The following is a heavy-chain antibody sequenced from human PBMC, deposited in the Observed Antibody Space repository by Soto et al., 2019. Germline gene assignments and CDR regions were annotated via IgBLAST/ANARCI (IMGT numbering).Heavy chain of an antibody. CDR1: GYTFTSYA. J-gene: IGHJ6*02. Sequence: GASVKVSCKASGYTFTSYAMHWVRQAPGQRLEWMGWINAGNGNTKYSQKFQGRVTITRDTSASTAYMELSSLRSEDTAVYYCARVYDSSGFYYYYGMDVWGQGTTVTVS. D-gene: IGHD3-22*01. CDR2: INAGNGNT. CDR3: ARVYDSSGFYYYYGMDV. V-gene: IGHV1-3*01.